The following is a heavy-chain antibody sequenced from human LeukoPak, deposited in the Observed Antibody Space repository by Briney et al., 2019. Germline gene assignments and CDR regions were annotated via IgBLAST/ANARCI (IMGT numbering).Heavy chain of an antibody. CDR3: ARSPLNYYDSSGYRPGRDYFDY. V-gene: IGHV4-30-4*01. Sequence: SETLSLTCTVSGGSISSGDYYWSWIRQPPGKGLEWIGYIYYSGSTYYNPSLKSRVTISVDTSKNQFSLKLSSVTAADTAVYYCARSPLNYYDSSGYRPGRDYFDYWGQGTLVTVSS. CDR2: IYYSGST. J-gene: IGHJ4*02. CDR1: GGSISSGDYY. D-gene: IGHD3-22*01.